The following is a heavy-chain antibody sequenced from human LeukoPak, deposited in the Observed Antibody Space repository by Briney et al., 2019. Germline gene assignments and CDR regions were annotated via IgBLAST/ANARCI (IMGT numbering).Heavy chain of an antibody. CDR1: GGSISSSNW. V-gene: IGHV4-4*02. CDR3: ARDGRAGSLFAY. Sequence: SGTLSLTCAVSGGSISSSNWWSWVRQPPGKGLEWVGYISYSGSTNYSPSLKSRVTISVDTSKNQFSLKLSSVTAADTAIYYCARDGRAGSLFAYWGQGTLVTVSS. J-gene: IGHJ4*02. CDR2: ISYSGST. D-gene: IGHD6-19*01.